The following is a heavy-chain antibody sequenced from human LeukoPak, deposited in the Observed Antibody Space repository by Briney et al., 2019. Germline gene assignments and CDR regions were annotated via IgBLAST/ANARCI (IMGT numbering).Heavy chain of an antibody. D-gene: IGHD4-23*01. CDR3: ARGRNDNGGMFFDS. Sequence: PSETLSLTCTVSGDSMRSFYWGWMRQAPGKGLEWIGFISHSGYTSYSPSLKSRVAISVDTSKRHFSLRLSSMTAADTAIYYCARGRNDNGGMFFDSWAQGNLVTVSS. CDR2: ISHSGYT. J-gene: IGHJ5*01. V-gene: IGHV4-59*01. CDR1: GDSMRSFY.